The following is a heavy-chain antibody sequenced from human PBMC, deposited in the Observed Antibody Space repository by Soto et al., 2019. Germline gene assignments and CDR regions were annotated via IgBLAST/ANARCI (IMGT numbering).Heavy chain of an antibody. Sequence: QIQLVQSGGDVKTPGASVKVSCTTSRYTFTSHGIAWVRQAPGQGLEWMGWISTFNGKTDYAQKFQGRVTMTADTITSTVHMELRSLRSDDTAVYYCARLLTEGATFREDAFDLWGPGTKVIVSS. V-gene: IGHV1-18*01. CDR2: ISTFNGKT. CDR3: ARLLTEGATFREDAFDL. J-gene: IGHJ3*01. D-gene: IGHD3-9*01. CDR1: RYTFTSHG.